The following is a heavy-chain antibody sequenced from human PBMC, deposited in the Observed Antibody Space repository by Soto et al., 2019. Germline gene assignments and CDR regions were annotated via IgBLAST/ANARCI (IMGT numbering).Heavy chain of an antibody. J-gene: IGHJ4*02. CDR2: IYYSGST. V-gene: IGHV4-30-4*01. D-gene: IGHD7-27*01. CDR1: GGSISSGDYY. Sequence: SETLSLTCTVSGGSISSGDYYWSWIRQPPGKGLEWIGYIYYSGSTYYNPSLKSRVTISVDTSKTQFSLKLSSVTAADTAVYYCASYNWGSFVDDYWGQGTLVTVSS. CDR3: ASYNWGSFVDDY.